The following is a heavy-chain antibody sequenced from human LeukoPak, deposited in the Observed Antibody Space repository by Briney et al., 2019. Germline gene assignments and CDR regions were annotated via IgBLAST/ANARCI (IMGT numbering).Heavy chain of an antibody. CDR3: VREDPSEYGSIDY. D-gene: IGHD3-10*01. Sequence: GGSLRLSCAASGFTFSSYSMNWVRQAPGKGLEWVAYISRSSSSKHYADSVKGRFTISRDNAKNSLYLQMSSLRDEDTAVYYCVREDPSEYGSIDYWGQGTLVTVSS. J-gene: IGHJ4*02. CDR1: GFTFSSYS. CDR2: ISRSSSSK. V-gene: IGHV3-48*02.